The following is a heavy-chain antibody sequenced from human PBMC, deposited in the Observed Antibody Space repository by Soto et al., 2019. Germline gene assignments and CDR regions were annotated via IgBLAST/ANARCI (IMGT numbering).Heavy chain of an antibody. Sequence: QVQLHESGPGLVKPSETLSLSCTVSGGSISSYHWSWIRQTPGKGLEWIGYVHYSWGSNYNPSLKSRVAISLDTSKSQFSLKLTSVTATDTAVYYCARQGFGALHGLVGVWGQGTTVTVSS. D-gene: IGHD3-10*01. V-gene: IGHV4-59*08. CDR1: GGSISSYH. CDR2: VHYSWGS. CDR3: ARQGFGALHGLVGV. J-gene: IGHJ6*02.